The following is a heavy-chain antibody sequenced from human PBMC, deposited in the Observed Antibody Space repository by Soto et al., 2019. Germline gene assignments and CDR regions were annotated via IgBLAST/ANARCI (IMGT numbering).Heavy chain of an antibody. Sequence: QVQLVQSGAEVKKPGSSVKVSCKASGGTFSSYAISWVRQAPGQGLEWMGGIIPIFGTANYAQKFQGRVTITADKSTSTAYMELSSLRSEDTAVYYCARAGSGWYEPGYYYYDMDVWGQGTTVTVSS. CDR1: GGTFSSYA. CDR2: IIPIFGTA. V-gene: IGHV1-69*06. CDR3: ARAGSGWYEPGYYYYDMDV. J-gene: IGHJ6*02. D-gene: IGHD6-19*01.